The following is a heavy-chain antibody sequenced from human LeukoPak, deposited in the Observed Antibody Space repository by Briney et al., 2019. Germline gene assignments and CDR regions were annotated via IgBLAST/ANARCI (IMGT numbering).Heavy chain of an antibody. CDR1: GYSFTKYG. Sequence: ASVKVSCKASGYSFTKYGISWVRQAPGQGLEWMGWISAYNGSTNYAQNLQGRVTMTTDTSTSTAYLELRSLRSDDTAVYYCARDPRSDFLAGSHRYYFDYWGQGTLVTVSS. D-gene: IGHD3-9*01. V-gene: IGHV1-18*01. CDR3: ARDPRSDFLAGSHRYYFDY. J-gene: IGHJ4*02. CDR2: ISAYNGST.